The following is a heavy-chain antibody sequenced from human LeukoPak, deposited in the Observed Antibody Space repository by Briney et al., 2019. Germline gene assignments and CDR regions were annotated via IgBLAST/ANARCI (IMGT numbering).Heavy chain of an antibody. CDR2: INHSGST. J-gene: IGHJ5*02. CDR3: ARGGRMVRYWFDP. Sequence: SETLSLTCAVYGGSFSGYYWSWIRKPPGKGLEWIGEINHSGSTNYNPSLKSRVTISVDTSKNQFSLKLSSVTAADTAVYYCARGGRMVRYWFDPWGQGTLVTVSS. CDR1: GGSFSGYY. D-gene: IGHD3-10*01. V-gene: IGHV4-34*01.